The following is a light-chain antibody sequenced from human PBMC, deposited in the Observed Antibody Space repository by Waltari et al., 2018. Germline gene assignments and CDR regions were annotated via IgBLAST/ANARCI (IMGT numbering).Light chain of an antibody. V-gene: IGLV1-51*02. CDR3: GTWDSSLSGAV. J-gene: IGLJ7*01. Sequence: QSVLTQPPSVSAAPGQRVTISCSGRRSNIGNNYVSWYRQLPGTAPKLLIYEDTGRPSGIAGRFSGSKSGTSATLDITGLQAGDEADYYCGTWDSSLSGAVFGGGTHLTVL. CDR1: RSNIGNNY. CDR2: EDT.